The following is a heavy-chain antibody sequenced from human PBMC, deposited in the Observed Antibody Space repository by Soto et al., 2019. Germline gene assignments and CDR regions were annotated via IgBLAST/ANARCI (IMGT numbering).Heavy chain of an antibody. CDR2: ISSSSSYI. Sequence: GGSLRLSCAASGVPFSSYSMNWVRQAPGKGLEWVSSISSSSSYIYYADSVKGRFTISRDNAKNSLYLQMNSLRAEDTAVYYCARARQQLDYYYGMDVWGQGTTVTVSS. V-gene: IGHV3-21*01. J-gene: IGHJ6*02. CDR1: GVPFSSYS. D-gene: IGHD6-13*01. CDR3: ARARQQLDYYYGMDV.